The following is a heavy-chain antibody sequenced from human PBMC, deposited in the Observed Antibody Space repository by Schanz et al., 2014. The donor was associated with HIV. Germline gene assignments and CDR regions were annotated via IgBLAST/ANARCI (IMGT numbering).Heavy chain of an antibody. Sequence: QVQLVESGGGVVQPGRSLRLSCAASGFTFSSYAMYWVRQAPGKGLEWVSIIGGGGGSIYYADSVKGRFTISRDNSKNTLFLQMNSLSPEDTGIYYCARDNRGDYYLDSWGQGTLVTVSS. V-gene: IGHV3-NL1*01. CDR3: ARDNRGDYYLDS. CDR2: IGGGGGSI. J-gene: IGHJ1*01. CDR1: GFTFSSYA. D-gene: IGHD4-17*01.